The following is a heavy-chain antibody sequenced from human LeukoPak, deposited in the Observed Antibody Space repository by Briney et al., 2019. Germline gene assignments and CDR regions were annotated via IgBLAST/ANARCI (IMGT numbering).Heavy chain of an antibody. CDR2: ISGSGGST. J-gene: IGHJ6*03. Sequence: GGSLRLSCAASGFTFSSYGMSWVRQAPGKGLEWVSAISGSGGSTYYADSVKGRFTISRDNSKNTLYLQMNGLRAEDTAVYYCARKGQQFYYYMDVWGKGTTVTISS. CDR3: ARKGQQFYYYMDV. CDR1: GFTFSSYG. D-gene: IGHD6-13*01. V-gene: IGHV3-23*01.